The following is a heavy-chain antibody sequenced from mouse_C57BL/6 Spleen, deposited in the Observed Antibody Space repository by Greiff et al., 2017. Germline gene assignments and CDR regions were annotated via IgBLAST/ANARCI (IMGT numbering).Heavy chain of an antibody. J-gene: IGHJ2*01. CDR1: GYTFTDYY. V-gene: IGHV1-26*01. D-gene: IGHD1-1*01. Sequence: EVQLQQSGPELVKPGASVKISCKASGYTFTDYYMNWVKQSHGKSLEWIGDINPNNGGTSYNQKFKGKATLTADKSSSTAYMQLSSLTSEDSAVYFCARDYGSSYPFDYWGQGTTLTVSS. CDR2: INPNNGGT. CDR3: ARDYGSSYPFDY.